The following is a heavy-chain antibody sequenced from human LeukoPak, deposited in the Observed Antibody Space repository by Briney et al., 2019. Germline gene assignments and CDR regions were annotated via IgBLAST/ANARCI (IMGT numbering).Heavy chain of an antibody. J-gene: IGHJ5*02. D-gene: IGHD3-9*01. Sequence: PSETLSLTCTVSGGSISSSRYSWGWIRQPPGKGLEWLGSIYYSGSTYYNPSLKSRVTISVDTSKNQFSLKLSSVTAADTAVYYCARDTYDILSGYYSPGWFDPWGQGTLVTVSS. V-gene: IGHV4-39*07. CDR2: IYYSGST. CDR3: ARDTYDILSGYYSPGWFDP. CDR1: GGSISSSRYS.